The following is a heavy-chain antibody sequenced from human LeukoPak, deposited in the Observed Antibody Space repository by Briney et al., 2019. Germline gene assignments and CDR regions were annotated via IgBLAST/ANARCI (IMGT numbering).Heavy chain of an antibody. J-gene: IGHJ4*01. CDR1: GGSFSGHS. Sequence: PSETLSLTCAVYGGSFSGHSWSWIRQPPGKGLEWIGEINPSGNINYNPSLKRRVTLSVDTSKNQFSLKLNSVTAADTAVYYCARVRGAVAVDYWGHGTLVTVSS. CDR3: ARVRGAVAVDY. D-gene: IGHD6-19*01. CDR2: INPSGNI. V-gene: IGHV4-34*01.